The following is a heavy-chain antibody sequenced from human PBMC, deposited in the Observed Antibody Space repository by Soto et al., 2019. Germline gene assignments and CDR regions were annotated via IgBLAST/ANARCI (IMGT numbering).Heavy chain of an antibody. D-gene: IGHD1-1*01. CDR2: ISSSGSTI. Sequence: QVQLVESGGGLVKPGGSLRLSCAASGFTFSDYYMSWIRQAPGKGLEWVSYISSSGSTIYYADSVKGRFTISRDNAKNSLYLQMNSLRAEDTAVYYCARVRVDGASWNRYYYYYMDVWGKGTTVTVSS. J-gene: IGHJ6*03. CDR1: GFTFSDYY. V-gene: IGHV3-11*01. CDR3: ARVRVDGASWNRYYYYYMDV.